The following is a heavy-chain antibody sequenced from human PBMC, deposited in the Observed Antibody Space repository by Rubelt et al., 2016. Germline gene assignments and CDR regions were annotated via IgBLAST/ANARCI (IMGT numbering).Heavy chain of an antibody. V-gene: IGHV3-74*01. D-gene: IGHD1-26*01. CDR3: VGRAWLEA. Sequence: GGGLVQPGGSLRLSCAASGFTFSIYWMHWVRQVPGKGLVWVSCISSDGSVTRYADSVKGRFTISRDNAKNTLYLWMNSLRAEDTAVYYCVGRAWLEAWGQGTLITVSS. CDR2: ISSDGSVT. CDR1: GFTFSIYW. J-gene: IGHJ5*02.